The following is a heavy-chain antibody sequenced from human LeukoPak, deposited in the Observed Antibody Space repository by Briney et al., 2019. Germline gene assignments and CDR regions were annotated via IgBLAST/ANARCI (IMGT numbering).Heavy chain of an antibody. CDR1: GFTFSSYG. D-gene: IGHD2/OR15-2a*01. Sequence: GGSLRLSCAASGFTFSSYGLHWVRQAPGKGLEWVALISYDGSNKNYADSVKGRLTISGDNSKNTVYLQMNSLRPEDTAVYYCARDFSGSWAIDYWGQGTLVTVSS. CDR3: ARDFSGSWAIDY. V-gene: IGHV3-30-3*01. CDR2: ISYDGSNK. J-gene: IGHJ4*02.